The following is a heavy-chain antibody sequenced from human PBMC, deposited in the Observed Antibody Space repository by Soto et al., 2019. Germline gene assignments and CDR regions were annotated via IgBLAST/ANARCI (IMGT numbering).Heavy chain of an antibody. V-gene: IGHV4-39*01. Sequence: AETLSLTCSVSGASVTGTTYYWGWIGQCPGKGLEWIGNIYHNGRTDYNPALKNRVAISIDASKTQFSLRLTSVTAADTAMYYCVRKVTGTRRFNWFDPWGQGTLVTVS. J-gene: IGHJ5*02. CDR3: VRKVTGTRRFNWFDP. D-gene: IGHD1-7*01. CDR2: IYHNGRT. CDR1: GASVTGTTYY.